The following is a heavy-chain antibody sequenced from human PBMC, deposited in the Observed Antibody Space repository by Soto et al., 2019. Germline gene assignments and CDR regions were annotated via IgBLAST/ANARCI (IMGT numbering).Heavy chain of an antibody. CDR3: TKDRSYYDTGGYSDY. CDR2: ISGSGGST. CDR1: GFSFSSYA. Sequence: PGGSLRLSSAASGFSFSSYAMSWVRKAPGKGLEWVSAISGSGGSTYYADSVKGRFTISRDNSKNTLYLQMNSLRAEDTAVHYCTKDRSYYDTGGYSDYWGQGTLVTGSA. D-gene: IGHD3-22*01. J-gene: IGHJ4*02. V-gene: IGHV3-23*01.